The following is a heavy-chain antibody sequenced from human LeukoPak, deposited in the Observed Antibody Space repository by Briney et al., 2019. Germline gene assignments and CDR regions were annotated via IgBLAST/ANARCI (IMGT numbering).Heavy chain of an antibody. V-gene: IGHV3-74*01. D-gene: IGHD2-8*01. CDR2: INSDGSST. CDR1: GGSISSSNW. J-gene: IGHJ4*02. CDR3: ATSRTFDY. Sequence: ETLSLTCAVSGGSISSSNWWSWVRQAPGKGLVWVSRINSDGSSTSSADSVKGRFTISRDNAKNTVYLQMNSLRAEDTAVYYCATSRTFDYWGQGTLVTVSS.